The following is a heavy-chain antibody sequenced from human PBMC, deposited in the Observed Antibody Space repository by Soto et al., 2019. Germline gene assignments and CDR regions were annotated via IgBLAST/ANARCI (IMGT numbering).Heavy chain of an antibody. CDR1: GGSISSSSYY. V-gene: IGHV4-61*05. J-gene: IGHJ5*02. D-gene: IGHD6-6*01. Sequence: SETLSLTCTVSGGSISSSSYYWGWIRQPTGKGLEWIGYIYYSGSTNYNPSLKSRVTISVDTSKNQFSLKLSSVTAADTAVYYCATQWSIAAPPGWFDPWGQGTLVTVSS. CDR2: IYYSGST. CDR3: ATQWSIAAPPGWFDP.